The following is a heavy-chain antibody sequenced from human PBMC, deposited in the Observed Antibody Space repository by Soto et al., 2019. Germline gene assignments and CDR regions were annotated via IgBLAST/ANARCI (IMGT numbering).Heavy chain of an antibody. J-gene: IGHJ6*02. CDR2: IYYSGST. V-gene: IGHV4-59*01. D-gene: IGHD6-6*01. CDR1: GGSISSYY. Sequence: SETLSVTCTVSGGSISSYYWSWIRQPPGKGLEWIGYIYYSGSTNYNPSLKSRVTISVDTSKNQFSLKLSSVTAADTPVYYCARSIGYSSSPPWGYYYYYGMDVWGQGTTVTVSS. CDR3: ARSIGYSSSPPWGYYYYYGMDV.